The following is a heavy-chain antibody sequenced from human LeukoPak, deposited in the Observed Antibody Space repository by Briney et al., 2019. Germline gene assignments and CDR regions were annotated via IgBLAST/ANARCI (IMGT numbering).Heavy chain of an antibody. CDR2: FDPEDGET. J-gene: IGHJ3*02. CDR3: ATDGIEGARHAFDI. Sequence: ASVKVSCKVSGYTLTELSMHWVRQAPGQGLEWMGGFDPEDGETIYAQKFQGRVTMTEDISTGTAYMELSSLRSEDTAVHYCATDGIEGARHAFDIWGQGTMVTVSS. V-gene: IGHV1-24*01. D-gene: IGHD1-26*01. CDR1: GYTLTELS.